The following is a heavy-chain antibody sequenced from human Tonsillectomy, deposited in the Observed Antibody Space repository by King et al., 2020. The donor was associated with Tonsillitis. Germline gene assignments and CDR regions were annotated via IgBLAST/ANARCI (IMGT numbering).Heavy chain of an antibody. D-gene: IGHD1-7*01. Sequence: VQLVESGGGLVQPGGSLRLSCAASGFTFSSYWMSWVRQAPGKGLEWVATIKQDGSEKYYVDSMKGRFNISRDKAKSSLYLQMNSLRAEDTAVYYCARDLRNYEAGDYWGQGTLVTVSS. CDR1: GFTFSSYW. CDR3: ARDLRNYEAGDY. V-gene: IGHV3-7*01. J-gene: IGHJ4*02. CDR2: IKQDGSEK.